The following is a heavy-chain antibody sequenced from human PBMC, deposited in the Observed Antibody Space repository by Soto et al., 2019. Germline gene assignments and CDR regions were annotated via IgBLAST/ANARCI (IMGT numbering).Heavy chain of an antibody. CDR3: ASEYSSSWFPYHGMDI. CDR1: GFTFRSYA. V-gene: IGHV3-23*01. J-gene: IGHJ6*02. Sequence: VQLLESGGGLVQPGESLRLSCAASGFTFRSYAMSWVRQAPGKGLEWVSAIRGSGDNSYYADSVEGRFTVSRDNSKNTLYLQMSSPRAEDTAVYYCASEYSSSWFPYHGMDIWGQGTTVTVSS. D-gene: IGHD6-13*01. CDR2: IRGSGDNS.